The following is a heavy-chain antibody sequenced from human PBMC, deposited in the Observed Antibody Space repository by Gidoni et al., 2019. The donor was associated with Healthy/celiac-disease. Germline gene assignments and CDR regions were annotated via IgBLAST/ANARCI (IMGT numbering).Heavy chain of an antibody. D-gene: IGHD3-22*01. J-gene: IGHJ4*02. Sequence: QVQLVESGGGVVQPGRSLRLSCAASGFTFSSYGMHWVRQAPGKGLEWVAVIGYDGSNKYYADSVKGRFTISRDNSKNTLYLQMNSLRAEDTAVYYCARGGDSSGYYGYWGQGTLVTVSS. CDR1: GFTFSSYG. CDR2: IGYDGSNK. V-gene: IGHV3-33*01. CDR3: ARGGDSSGYYGY.